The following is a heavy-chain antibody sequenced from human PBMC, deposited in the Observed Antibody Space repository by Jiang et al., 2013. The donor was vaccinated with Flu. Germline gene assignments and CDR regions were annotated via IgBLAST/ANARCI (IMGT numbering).Heavy chain of an antibody. CDR1: GDSVSSNSAA. D-gene: IGHD6-19*01. CDR2: TYYRSKWYN. J-gene: IGHJ6*03. V-gene: IGHV6-1*01. CDR3: ARDLWRQVPHYYYYMDV. Sequence: SQTLSLTCAISGDSVSSNSAAWNWIRQSPSRGLEWLGRTYYRSKWYNDYAVSVKSRITINPDTSKNQFSLQLNSVTPEDTAVYYCARDLWRQVPHYYYYMDVWGKGTTVTVSS.